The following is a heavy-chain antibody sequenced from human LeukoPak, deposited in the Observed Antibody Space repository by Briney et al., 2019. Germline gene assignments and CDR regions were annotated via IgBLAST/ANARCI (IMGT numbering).Heavy chain of an antibody. CDR2: ISSSSSYI. J-gene: IGHJ4*02. CDR1: GFTFSSYS. CDR3: ARDYGGSSPFDY. Sequence: GGSLRLSCAASGFTFSSYSMYWVRQATGKGLEWVSSISSSSSYIYYADSVKGRFTISRDNAKNSLYLQMNSLRAEDTAVYYCARDYGGSSPFDYWGQGTLVTVSS. D-gene: IGHD4-23*01. V-gene: IGHV3-21*01.